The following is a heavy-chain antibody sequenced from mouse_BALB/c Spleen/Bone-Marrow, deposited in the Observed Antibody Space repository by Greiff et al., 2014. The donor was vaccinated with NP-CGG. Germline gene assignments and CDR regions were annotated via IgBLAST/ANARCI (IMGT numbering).Heavy chain of an antibody. V-gene: IGHV14-3*02. CDR1: GFNIKDTY. CDR2: IDAANGNS. CDR3: ARYGY. Sequence: VQLQQSGAELVKPGASVKLTCTGSGFNIKDTYMHWVKQRPEQGLEWIGRIDAANGNSKYDPKFQGKATITADTSSNTGYLQLSSLTSEDTAVYYCARYGYWGQGTSVTVPS. J-gene: IGHJ4*01. D-gene: IGHD1-1*02.